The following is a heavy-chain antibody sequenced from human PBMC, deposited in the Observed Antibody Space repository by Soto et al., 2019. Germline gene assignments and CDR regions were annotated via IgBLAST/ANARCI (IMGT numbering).Heavy chain of an antibody. CDR3: ARDLMGIAAAGPVGYYYGMDV. Sequence: PSETLSLTCTVSGGSISSGGYYWSWIRQHPGKGLEWIGYIYYSGSTYYNPSLKSRVTISVDTSKNQFSLKLSSVTAADTAVYYCARDLMGIAAAGPVGYYYGMDVWGQGTTVTVS. D-gene: IGHD6-13*01. V-gene: IGHV4-31*03. J-gene: IGHJ6*02. CDR1: GGSISSGGYY. CDR2: IYYSGST.